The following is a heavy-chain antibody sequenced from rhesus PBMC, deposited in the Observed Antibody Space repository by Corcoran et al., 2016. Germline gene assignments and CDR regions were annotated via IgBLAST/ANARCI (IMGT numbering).Heavy chain of an antibody. J-gene: IGHJ6*01. V-gene: IGHV3S25*01. CDR3: AKDRGYSWNNGGLDS. D-gene: IGHD1-20*01. CDR2: INSGGGST. Sequence: EVQLVESGGGLAKPGGSLRLSCAASGFTFSSYWMNWVRQAPGKGLEWVSAINSGGGSTYYADSVKGRFNISRDNLKNTLSLQMNSLRAEDTAVYYCAKDRGYSWNNGGLDSWGQGVVVTVSS. CDR1: GFTFSSYW.